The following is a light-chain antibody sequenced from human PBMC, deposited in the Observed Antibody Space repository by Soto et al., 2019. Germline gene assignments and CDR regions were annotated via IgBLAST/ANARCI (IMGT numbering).Light chain of an antibody. V-gene: IGKV1-6*01. CDR3: LQDYDYPYT. J-gene: IGKJ2*01. CDR2: AAS. CDR1: QGIRDD. Sequence: AIQMTQSPSSLSASVGDRVTITCRASQGIRDDLAWYQQRPGKAPKLLIYAASNLQSGVQSRFSGSGSGTDFTIIISSLQHEDFAPYYCLQDYDYPYTFGQGNKLEIK.